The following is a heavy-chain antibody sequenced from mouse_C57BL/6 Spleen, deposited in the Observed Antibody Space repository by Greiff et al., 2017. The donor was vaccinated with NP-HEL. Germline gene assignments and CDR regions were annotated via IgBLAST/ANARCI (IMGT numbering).Heavy chain of an antibody. CDR1: GFTFSDYG. J-gene: IGHJ4*01. D-gene: IGHD1-1*01. V-gene: IGHV5-17*01. CDR2: ISSGSSTI. CDR3: ARSLHYYGSRENAMDY. Sequence: EVKLMESGGGLVKPGGSLKLSCAASGFTFSDYGMHWVRQAPEKGLEWVAYISSGSSTIYYADTVKGRFTISRDNAKNTLFLQMTSLRSEDTAMYYCARSLHYYGSRENAMDYWGQGTSVTVSS.